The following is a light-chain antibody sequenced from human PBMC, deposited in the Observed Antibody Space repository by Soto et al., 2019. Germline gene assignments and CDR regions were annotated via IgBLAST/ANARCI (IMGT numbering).Light chain of an antibody. J-gene: IGKJ1*01. CDR3: HQYDNWPET. CDR2: GAS. CDR1: QRVNSD. V-gene: IGKV3-15*01. Sequence: ETVVTQSPITLAVFQGKRGSLCRISSQRVNSDLAWYQQKPGQAPRLLIYGASTRATGIPARFSGSGSGTEFTLTINSLQSEDFAVYYCHQYDNWPETFGQGTKVDIK.